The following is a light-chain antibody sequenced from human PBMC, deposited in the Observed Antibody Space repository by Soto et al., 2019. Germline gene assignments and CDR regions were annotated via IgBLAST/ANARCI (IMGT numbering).Light chain of an antibody. Sequence: QPVLTQSPSASASLGASVKLTCTLSREHSTYSIAWHQQRPDRGPRYLMKLNSDGSHTKGDGIPDRFSGSSSGAERYLTISSLQSEDEADYYCQTWGTGIVVFGGGARLTVL. J-gene: IGLJ2*01. CDR2: LNSDGSH. V-gene: IGLV4-69*01. CDR3: QTWGTGIVV. CDR1: REHSTYS.